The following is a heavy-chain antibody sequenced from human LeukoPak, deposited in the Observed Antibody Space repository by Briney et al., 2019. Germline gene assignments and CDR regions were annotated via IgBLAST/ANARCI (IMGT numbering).Heavy chain of an antibody. CDR2: FNPYSGGT. CDR3: ATPGGGVVAADDAFDI. J-gene: IGHJ3*02. V-gene: IGHV1-2*02. Sequence: ASVKVSYKASGYTFTRYYIHRVRQAPGQGLEWVGWFNPYSGGTNYAQKLQGRVTMTRDNSISTAYVELSRLRSDDTAVYYCATPGGGVVAADDAFDIWGQGTMVTVSS. D-gene: IGHD2-2*01. CDR1: GYTFTRYY.